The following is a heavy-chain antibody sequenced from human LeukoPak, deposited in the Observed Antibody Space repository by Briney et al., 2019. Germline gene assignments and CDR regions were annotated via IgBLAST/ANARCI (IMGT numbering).Heavy chain of an antibody. Sequence: GSSVKVSCKASGGTFSSYAISWVRQAPGQGLEWMGGIIPIFGTANYAQKFQGRVTITTDESTSTAYMELSSLRSEDTAVYYCASSSKGYSGGFYYYYYMDVWGKGTTVTVSS. D-gene: IGHD6-19*01. V-gene: IGHV1-69*05. CDR2: IIPIFGTA. CDR1: GGTFSSYA. CDR3: ASSSKGYSGGFYYYYYMDV. J-gene: IGHJ6*03.